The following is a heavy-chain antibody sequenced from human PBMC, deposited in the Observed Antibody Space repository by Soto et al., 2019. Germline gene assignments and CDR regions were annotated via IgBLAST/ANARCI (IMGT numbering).Heavy chain of an antibody. V-gene: IGHV3-48*03. CDR3: AREVTVFGVIIPTPMDV. CDR1: GFTFSNYE. CDR2: ITKTGDRM. Sequence: EVQLVESGGGLVQPGGSLRLSCIASGFTFSNYEFHWVRQAPGKGLEWVSYITKTGDRMHYADSVKGRFSISRDSAGNSLFLQMNSLRAEDTAVYYCAREVTVFGVIIPTPMDVWGQGTTVTVSS. D-gene: IGHD3-3*01. J-gene: IGHJ6*02.